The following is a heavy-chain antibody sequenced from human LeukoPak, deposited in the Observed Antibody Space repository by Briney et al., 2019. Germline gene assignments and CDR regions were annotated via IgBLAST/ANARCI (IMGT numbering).Heavy chain of an antibody. V-gene: IGHV3-23*01. CDR1: GFTFSSYA. Sequence: GGSLRLSCAASGFTFSSYAMSWVRQAPGKGLEWVSAISGSGGSTYYADSVKGRFTISRDNAKNSLYLQMNSLRAEDTAVYYCARDLYYGMDVWGQGTTVTVSS. CDR3: ARDLYYGMDV. CDR2: ISGSGGST. J-gene: IGHJ6*02.